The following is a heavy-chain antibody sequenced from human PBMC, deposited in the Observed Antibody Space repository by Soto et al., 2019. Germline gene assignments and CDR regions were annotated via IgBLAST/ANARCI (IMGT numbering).Heavy chain of an antibody. D-gene: IGHD3-22*01. CDR2: ISAYNGNT. V-gene: IGHV1-18*01. Sequence: QVQLVQSGAEVKKPGASVKVSCKASGYTFTSYGISWVRQAPGQGLEWMGWISAYNGNTNYAQKLQGRVTMTTDTAASTAYMEMRSLRSDYAAVYYCARGGSGDDSSGFTHFDYWGQGTLVTVSS. CDR3: ARGGSGDDSSGFTHFDY. CDR1: GYTFTSYG. J-gene: IGHJ4*02.